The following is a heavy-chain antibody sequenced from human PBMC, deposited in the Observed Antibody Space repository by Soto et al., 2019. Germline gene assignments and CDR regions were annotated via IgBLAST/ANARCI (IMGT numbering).Heavy chain of an antibody. D-gene: IGHD3-22*01. V-gene: IGHV3-23*01. J-gene: IGHJ2*01. CDR3: AKDLHSSGSNWYFDL. CDR2: VTSSGGAT. Sequence: LRLSCAASGFTFSSYDMSWVRQAPGKGLEWVSTVTSSGGATFYTDSVKGRFTISRDNSKNTLFLQMNSLRAEDTAVYYCAKDLHSSGSNWYFDLWGRGTLVTVSS. CDR1: GFTFSSYD.